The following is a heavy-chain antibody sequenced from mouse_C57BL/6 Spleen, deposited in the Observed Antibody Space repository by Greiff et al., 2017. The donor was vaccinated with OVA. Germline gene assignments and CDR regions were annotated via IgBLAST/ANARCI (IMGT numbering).Heavy chain of an antibody. CDR2: INPNNGGT. Sequence: VQLQQSGPELVKPGASVKISCKASGYTFTDYYMNWVKQSHGKSLEWIGDINPNNGGTSYNQKFKGKAALTVDKSSSTAYMELRSLTSEDSAVYYCARNYYGSGAWFAYWGQGTLVTVSA. D-gene: IGHD1-1*01. J-gene: IGHJ3*01. CDR3: ARNYYGSGAWFAY. CDR1: GYTFTDYY. V-gene: IGHV1-26*01.